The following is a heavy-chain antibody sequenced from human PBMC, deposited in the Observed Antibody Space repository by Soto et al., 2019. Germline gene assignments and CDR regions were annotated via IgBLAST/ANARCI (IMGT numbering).Heavy chain of an antibody. CDR1: GYTFTGHY. D-gene: IGHD2-2*01. Sequence: QVQLVQSGAEVKRPGASVKVSCKASGYTFTGHYVHWVRQAPGQGLEWMGWITPNSGYTNYAQKFQGRVTMTRDTSISTAYMELSGLRSDDTAVYYCAKDNGQLLTFEYWGQGTLVTVSS. V-gene: IGHV1-2*02. CDR2: ITPNSGYT. CDR3: AKDNGQLLTFEY. J-gene: IGHJ4*02.